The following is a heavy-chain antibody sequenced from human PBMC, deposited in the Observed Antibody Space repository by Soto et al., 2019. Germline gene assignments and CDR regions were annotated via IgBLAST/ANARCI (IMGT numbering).Heavy chain of an antibody. J-gene: IGHJ4*02. CDR1: GFSLRTTGVG. CDR3: AHTWGLPFDY. D-gene: IGHD3-16*01. CDR2: FYWDDDK. V-gene: IGHV2-5*02. Sequence: QVTLKESGPTLVKPTQTLTLTCTYSGFSLRTTGVGVGWIRQPRGKALEWLGIFYWDDDKRYSPSLKNRLTLTNDISKSQVVLTLTNMDPVDTATYYCAHTWGLPFDYWGQGTLVIVSS.